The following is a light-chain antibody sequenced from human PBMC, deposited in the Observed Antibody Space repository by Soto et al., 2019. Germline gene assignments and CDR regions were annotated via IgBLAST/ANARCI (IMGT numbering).Light chain of an antibody. J-gene: IGLJ3*02. CDR1: SSNIGSNT. CDR2: SNN. CDR3: ATWDDSLIGWV. V-gene: IGLV1-44*01. Sequence: QPVLTQPPSVSGTPGQRVTISCSGSSSNIGSNTVNWYQQFPGTAPKLLIYSNNQWPSGVPDRFSGSKSGTSASLAISGLQSEDEADYYCATWDDSLIGWVFGGGTKLTVI.